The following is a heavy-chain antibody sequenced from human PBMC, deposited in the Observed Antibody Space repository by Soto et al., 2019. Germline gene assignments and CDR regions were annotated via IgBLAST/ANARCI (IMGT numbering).Heavy chain of an antibody. D-gene: IGHD6-19*01. CDR2: INAGNGNT. CDR3: ARAVAVPADFDY. V-gene: IGHV1-3*05. CDR1: GYTFTGYA. J-gene: IGHJ4*02. Sequence: QVQLVQSGAEEKKPGASVKVSCKASGYTFTGYAMHWVRQAPGQRLEWMGWINAGNGNTKYSQKFQGRVTITRDRSAGAAYMELISLSSEDTAVYYCARAVAVPADFDYWGQGTLVTVSS.